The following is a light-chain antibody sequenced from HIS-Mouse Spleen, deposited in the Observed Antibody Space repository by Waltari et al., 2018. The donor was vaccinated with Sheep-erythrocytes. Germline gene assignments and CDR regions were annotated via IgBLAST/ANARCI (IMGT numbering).Light chain of an antibody. V-gene: IGLV2-23*01. CDR2: EGS. Sequence: QSALTQPASVSGSPGQSITLSCTGTSSDVGSYNLVSWYQQHPGKAPKLMIYEGSKRPSGVSNRFSGSKSGNTASLTISVLQAEDEADYYCCSYAGSSTPWVFGGGTKLTVL. J-gene: IGLJ3*02. CDR3: CSYAGSSTPWV. CDR1: SSDVGSYNL.